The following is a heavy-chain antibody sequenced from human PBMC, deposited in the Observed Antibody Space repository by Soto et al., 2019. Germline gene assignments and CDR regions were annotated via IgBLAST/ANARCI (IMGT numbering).Heavy chain of an antibody. J-gene: IGHJ4*02. V-gene: IGHV4-59*01. CDR3: ARDHSGSASGFFDY. CDR2: IYYSGST. CDR1: GGSISSYY. D-gene: IGHD1-26*01. Sequence: SETLSLTCTVSGGSISSYYWSWIRQPPGKGLEWIGYIYYSGSTNYNPSLKSRVTISVDTSKNQFSLKLSSVTAADTAVYYCARDHSGSASGFFDYWGPGTLVTVSS.